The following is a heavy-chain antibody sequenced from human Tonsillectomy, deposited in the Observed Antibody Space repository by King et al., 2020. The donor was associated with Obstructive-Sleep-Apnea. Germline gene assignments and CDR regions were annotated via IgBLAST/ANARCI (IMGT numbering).Heavy chain of an antibody. CDR1: GGSISSRIYY. V-gene: IGHV4-39*07. CDR2: IYYSGST. Sequence: LQLQESGPGLVKPSETLSLTCSVSGGSISSRIYYWGWIRQPPGKGLEWIGSIYYSGSTYENTSLKNRVTISLDTSKNQFSLKLSSVTAADTAVYYCARLGATTDYWGQGTLVTVSS. CDR3: ARLGATTDY. J-gene: IGHJ4*02. D-gene: IGHD1-26*01.